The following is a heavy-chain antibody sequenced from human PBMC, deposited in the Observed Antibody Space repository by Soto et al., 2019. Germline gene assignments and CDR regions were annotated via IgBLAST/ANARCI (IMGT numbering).Heavy chain of an antibody. Sequence: EVQLLESGGGLVQPGGSLRLSCAVSGVTFSNFAMNWVRQAPGKGLEWVSGISHSGTSTYYADSVKGRFTISRDNSKKTLYLQMKSLRAEDTAVYYCAQGSWDHHGSEGGNWLDPWGQGNLVTVSS. CDR1: GVTFSNFA. V-gene: IGHV3-23*01. CDR3: AQGSWDHHGSEGGNWLDP. J-gene: IGHJ5*02. D-gene: IGHD3-10*01. CDR2: ISHSGTST.